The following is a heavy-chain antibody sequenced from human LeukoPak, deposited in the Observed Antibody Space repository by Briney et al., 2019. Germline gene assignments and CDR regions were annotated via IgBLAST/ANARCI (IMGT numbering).Heavy chain of an antibody. CDR2: IRSDGSST. CDR1: GSSFSAYT. Sequence: PGGSLRLSCVASGSSFSAYTMYWVRQAPGKGLEYVSAIRSDGSSTFQPNSVKGRFTISRDNSKSTLYLQMGSLRAEDTAVYYCTRRFGGHSGWAGYHDSWGQGTLVTVSS. V-gene: IGHV3-64*01. CDR3: TRRFGGHSGWAGYHDS. J-gene: IGHJ4*02. D-gene: IGHD6-19*01.